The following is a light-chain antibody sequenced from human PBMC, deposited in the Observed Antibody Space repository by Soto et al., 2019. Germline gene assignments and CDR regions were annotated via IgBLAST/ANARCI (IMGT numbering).Light chain of an antibody. CDR3: QLWDSSSDHWV. CDR1: NTGIKS. CDR2: DDS. V-gene: IGLV3-21*02. J-gene: IGLJ3*02. Sequence: SYELTQPPSVSVAPGQTARITCGGNNTGIKSVHWYQQRPGQAPMLVVYDDSDRPSGIPERFSGSNSGNTATLTISRVEAGDEADYYCQLWDSSSDHWVFGGGTQLTVL.